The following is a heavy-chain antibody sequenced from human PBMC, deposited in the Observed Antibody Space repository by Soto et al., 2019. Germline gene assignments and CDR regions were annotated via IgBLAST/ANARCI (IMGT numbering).Heavy chain of an antibody. D-gene: IGHD2-15*01. V-gene: IGHV1-46*03. CDR1: GYTFTSYY. CDR2: INPSGGST. J-gene: IGHJ4*02. CDR3: ASIYCSGGSCYLGTFDY. Sequence: ASVKVSCKASGYTFTSYYMHWVRQAPGQGLEWMGIINPSGGSTSYAQKFQGRVTMTRDTSTSTVYMELSSLRSEDTAVYYCASIYCSGGSCYLGTFDYWGQGTLVTVSS.